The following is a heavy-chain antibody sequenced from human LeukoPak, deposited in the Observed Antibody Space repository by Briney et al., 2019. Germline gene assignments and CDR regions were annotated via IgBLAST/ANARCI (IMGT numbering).Heavy chain of an antibody. CDR1: GLTFSRDW. V-gene: IGHV3-23*01. CDR3: AKDPRIAARPGNWFDP. D-gene: IGHD6-6*01. J-gene: IGHJ5*02. Sequence: GGSLRLSCEASGLTFSRDWMGWVRQAPGKGLEWVSGISSRGDSTNYADSVKGRFTVSRDNSKKSVDLQMNSLRGDDTAVYYCAKDPRIAARPGNWFDPWGQGTLVTVSS. CDR2: ISSRGDST.